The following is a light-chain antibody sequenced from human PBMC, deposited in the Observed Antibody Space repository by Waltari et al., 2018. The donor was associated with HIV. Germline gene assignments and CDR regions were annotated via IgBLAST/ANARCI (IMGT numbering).Light chain of an antibody. CDR1: QSVSSN. CDR2: GAS. Sequence: EIVTPHSPATLSLSAGERAATSCRASQSVSSNLAWYQQKPGQAPRLLIYGASTRATGIPARFSGSGSGTEFTLTISSLQSEDFAVYYCQQYNNWPPWTFGQGTKVEIK. V-gene: IGKV3-15*01. CDR3: QQYNNWPPWT. J-gene: IGKJ1*01.